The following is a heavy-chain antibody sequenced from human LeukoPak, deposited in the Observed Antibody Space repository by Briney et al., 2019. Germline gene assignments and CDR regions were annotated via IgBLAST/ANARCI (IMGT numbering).Heavy chain of an antibody. CDR3: ARGSNSVAN. V-gene: IGHV4-34*01. CDR1: GGSFSESY. D-gene: IGHD4-23*01. J-gene: IGHJ4*02. CDR2: ISHSGDT. Sequence: SETLSLTCAVYGGSFSESYWSWIRQPPGEGLEWVGEISHSGDTNYNPSLKSRVTISVDTSKNQFSLNLNSVTAADTAVYCARGSNSVANWGQGTLVTVSS.